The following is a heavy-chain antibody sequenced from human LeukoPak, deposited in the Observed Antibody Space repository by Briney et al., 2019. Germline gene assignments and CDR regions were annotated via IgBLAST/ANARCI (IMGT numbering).Heavy chain of an antibody. V-gene: IGHV3-66*01. CDR3: AKDGRYCSGGRCYSDYGGFDF. CDR1: GFTVSTNY. J-gene: IGHJ4*02. CDR2: IYSDGST. Sequence: GGSQRLSCAASGFTVSTNYMNWVRQAPGKGLEWVSIIYSDGSTYYADSVKGRFTISRDNSKNTLYFQMNSLRAEDTAVYYCAKDGRYCSGGRCYSDYGGFDFWGQGTLVTVSS. D-gene: IGHD2-15*01.